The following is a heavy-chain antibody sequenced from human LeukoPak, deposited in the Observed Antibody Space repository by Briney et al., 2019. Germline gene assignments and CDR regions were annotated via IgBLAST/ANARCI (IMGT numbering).Heavy chain of an antibody. CDR2: ISASGGTT. J-gene: IGHJ3*02. D-gene: IGHD2-15*01. CDR3: AKKYCSGAGCYSRAFDI. CDR1: GFIFSHYA. V-gene: IGHV3-23*01. Sequence: GGSLRLSCAASGFIFSHYAMTWVRQAPGKELEWVSIISASGGTTYYADSVKGRFTISRDNSKDTLYLQMNSLRAEDTALYYCAKKYCSGAGCYSRAFDIWGQGTMVTVSS.